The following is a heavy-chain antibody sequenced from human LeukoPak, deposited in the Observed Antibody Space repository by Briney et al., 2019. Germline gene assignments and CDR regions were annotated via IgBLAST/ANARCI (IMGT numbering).Heavy chain of an antibody. V-gene: IGHV4-34*01. CDR1: GGSFSGYY. CDR2: INHSGST. Sequence: TETLSLTCAVYGGSFSGYYWSWIRQPPGKGLEWIGEINHSGSTNYNPSLKSRVTISVDTSKNQFSLKLSSVTAADTAVYYCARGWDFDYWGQGTLVTVSS. CDR3: ARGWDFDY. D-gene: IGHD6-19*01. J-gene: IGHJ4*02.